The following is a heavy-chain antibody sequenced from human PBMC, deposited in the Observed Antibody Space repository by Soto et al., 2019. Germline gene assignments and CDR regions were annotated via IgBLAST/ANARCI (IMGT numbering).Heavy chain of an antibody. D-gene: IGHD3-16*01. V-gene: IGHV4-4*02. Sequence: QVQLQESGPGLVMPSGTLSLTCAVAGASIGSADWWNWVRQPPGKGLEWIGEIYHGGTTIYNPSLKSRVTISVDESKNHLSLKLTSMTAADTAVYYCARDFKAPNDAWAFDNWGQGTLVTVSS. J-gene: IGHJ4*02. CDR2: IYHGGTT. CDR1: GASIGSADW. CDR3: ARDFKAPNDAWAFDN.